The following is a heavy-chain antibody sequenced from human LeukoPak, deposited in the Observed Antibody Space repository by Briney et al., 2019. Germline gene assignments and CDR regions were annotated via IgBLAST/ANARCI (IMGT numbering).Heavy chain of an antibody. Sequence: ASVKVSCKASGGTVSRYPISWVRQAPGQGLEWMGGIIPIFGTANYAQKFQGRVTITADESTSTAYMELSSLRSEDTAVYYCARVSRGYYGSGSPFDYWGQGTLVTVSS. CDR3: ARVSRGYYGSGSPFDY. J-gene: IGHJ4*02. V-gene: IGHV1-69*13. CDR1: GGTVSRYP. CDR2: IIPIFGTA. D-gene: IGHD3-10*01.